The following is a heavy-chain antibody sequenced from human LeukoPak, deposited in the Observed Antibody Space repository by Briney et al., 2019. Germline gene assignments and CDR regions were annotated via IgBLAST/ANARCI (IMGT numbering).Heavy chain of an antibody. Sequence: PGRSLRLSCAASGFTFSSYGMHWFRQAPGKGLEWVAVISYDGSNKYYADSVKARFTISRDNSKNTLYLQMNSLRAEDTDVYYCAKVSIAVAQSYYYGMEVWGEGTTGTVSS. V-gene: IGHV3-30*18. J-gene: IGHJ6*01. D-gene: IGHD6-19*01. CDR3: AKVSIAVAQSYYYGMEV. CDR2: ISYDGSNK. CDR1: GFTFSSYG.